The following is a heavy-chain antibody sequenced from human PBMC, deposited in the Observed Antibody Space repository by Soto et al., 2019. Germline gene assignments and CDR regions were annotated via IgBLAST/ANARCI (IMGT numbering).Heavy chain of an antibody. J-gene: IGHJ4*02. CDR2: ISYDGSNK. CDR3: ARDFPPSGWNYYFDY. Sequence: GGSLRLSCSASGFTFSSYGMRWVRQAPGKGLEWVAVISYDGSNKYYADSVKGRFTISRDNSKNTLYLQMNSLRAEDTAVYYCARDFPPSGWNYYFDYWGQGTLVTVSS. D-gene: IGHD3-3*01. CDR1: GFTFSSYG. V-gene: IGHV3-30*03.